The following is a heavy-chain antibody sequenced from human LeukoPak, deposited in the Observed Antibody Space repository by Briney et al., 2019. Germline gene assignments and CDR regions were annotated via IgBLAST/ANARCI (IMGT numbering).Heavy chain of an antibody. CDR3: ARDLQMDFWSGIHDY. D-gene: IGHD3-3*01. Sequence: ASVKVSCKVSGYTLTELSMHWVRQAPGQGLEWMGWINTNTGNPTYAQGFTGRFVFSLDTSVSTAYLQISSLKAEDTAVYYCARDLQMDFWSGIHDYWGQGTLVTVSS. CDR2: INTNTGNP. CDR1: GYTLTELS. V-gene: IGHV7-4-1*02. J-gene: IGHJ4*02.